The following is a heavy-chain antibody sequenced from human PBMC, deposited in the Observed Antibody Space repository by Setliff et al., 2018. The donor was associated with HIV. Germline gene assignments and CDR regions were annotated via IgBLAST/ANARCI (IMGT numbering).Heavy chain of an antibody. J-gene: IGHJ6*04. CDR1: GYTFSYA. CDR2: INAGNGNT. V-gene: IGHV1-3*01. D-gene: IGHD2-15*01. CDR3: ARDSRDIVVVIAPEPEPYYYYGMDV. Sequence: GASVKVSCKASGYTFSYAMHWVRQAPGQRLEWMGWINAGNGNTKYSQKFKGRLTITADESTSTVYMELSSLRSEDTAVYFCARDSRDIVVVIAPEPEPYYYYGMDVWGEGTTVTVSS.